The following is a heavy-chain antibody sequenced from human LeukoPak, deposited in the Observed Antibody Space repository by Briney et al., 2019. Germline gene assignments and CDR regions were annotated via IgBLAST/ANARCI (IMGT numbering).Heavy chain of an antibody. Sequence: HPGGSLRLSCAASGFTFSSYEMNWVRQAPGKGPEWVSYISSSGSTIYYADSVKGRFTISRDNAKNSLYLQMNSLRAEDTAVYYCARAPYTIFGAMDVWGKGTTVTVSS. D-gene: IGHD3-3*01. CDR1: GFTFSSYE. CDR2: ISSSGSTI. CDR3: ARAPYTIFGAMDV. V-gene: IGHV3-48*03. J-gene: IGHJ6*03.